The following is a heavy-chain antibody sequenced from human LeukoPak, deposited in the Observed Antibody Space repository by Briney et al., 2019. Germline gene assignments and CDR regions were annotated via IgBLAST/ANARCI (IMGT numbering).Heavy chain of an antibody. Sequence: SETLSLTCAVYGGSFSGYYWSWIRQPPGKGLEWIGEINHSGSTYYNPSLKSRVTISVDTSKNQFSLKLSSVTAADTAVYYCARHSQFYYYYYMDVWGKGTTVTISS. CDR3: ARHSQFYYYYYMDV. V-gene: IGHV4-34*01. CDR2: INHSGST. CDR1: GGSFSGYY. D-gene: IGHD1-26*01. J-gene: IGHJ6*03.